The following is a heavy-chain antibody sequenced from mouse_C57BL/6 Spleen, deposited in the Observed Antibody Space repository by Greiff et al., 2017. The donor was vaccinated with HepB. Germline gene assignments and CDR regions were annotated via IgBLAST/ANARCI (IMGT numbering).Heavy chain of an antibody. D-gene: IGHD1-1*01. CDR1: GYTFTSYW. Sequence: QVQLQQPGAELVKPGASVKLSCKASGYTFTSYWMQWVKQRPGQGLEWIGEIDPSDSYTNYNQKFKGKATLTVDTSSSTAYMQLSSLTSEDSAVYYCAVITTVVARYFDVWGTGTTVTVSS. V-gene: IGHV1-50*01. J-gene: IGHJ1*03. CDR2: IDPSDSYT. CDR3: AVITTVVARYFDV.